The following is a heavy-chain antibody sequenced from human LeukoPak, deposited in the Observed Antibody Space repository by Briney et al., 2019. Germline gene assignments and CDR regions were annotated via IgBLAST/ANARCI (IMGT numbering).Heavy chain of an antibody. J-gene: IGHJ3*02. CDR3: AKTVWIVVFGHAFDI. V-gene: IGHV3-23*01. Sequence: GGSLRLSCAASGFTFTSYAMSWVRQAPGKGLEWVSAISGSGGSTYYAHSVKGRFTISRDNSKNTLYLQMNSLRAEDTAVYYCAKTVWIVVFGHAFDIWGQGTMVTVSS. CDR2: ISGSGGST. CDR1: GFTFTSYA. D-gene: IGHD3-22*01.